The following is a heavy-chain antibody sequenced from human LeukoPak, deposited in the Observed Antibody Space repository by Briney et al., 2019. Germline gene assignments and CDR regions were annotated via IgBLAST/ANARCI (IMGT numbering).Heavy chain of an antibody. CDR3: ARDHVLLWFGELIGRANWFDP. Sequence: GRSLRLSCAASGFTFSSYAMHWVRQAPGKGLEWVAVISYDGSNKYYADSVKGRFTISRDNSKNTLYLQMNSLRAEDTAVYYCARDHVLLWFGELIGRANWFDPWGQGTLVTVSS. CDR1: GFTFSSYA. J-gene: IGHJ5*02. CDR2: ISYDGSNK. V-gene: IGHV3-30-3*01. D-gene: IGHD3-10*01.